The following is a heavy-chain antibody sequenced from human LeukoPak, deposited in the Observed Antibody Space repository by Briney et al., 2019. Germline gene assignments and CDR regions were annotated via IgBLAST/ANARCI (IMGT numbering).Heavy chain of an antibody. CDR2: ISSSSSYI. J-gene: IGHJ4*02. CDR1: GFTFSSYS. Sequence: PGGSLRLSCAASGFTFSSYSMNWVRQAPGKGLEWVSSISSSSSYIYYADSVKGRFTISRDNAKNSLYLQMNSLRAEDTAVYYCARSISDYDILTGYYNSVYFDYWGQGTLVTVSS. CDR3: ARSISDYDILTGYYNSVYFDY. V-gene: IGHV3-21*04. D-gene: IGHD3-9*01.